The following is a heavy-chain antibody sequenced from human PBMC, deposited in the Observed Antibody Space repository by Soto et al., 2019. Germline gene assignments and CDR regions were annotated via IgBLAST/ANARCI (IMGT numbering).Heavy chain of an antibody. CDR1: GGSISSSSYY. CDR2: IYYSGST. CDR3: ARHAGGTFDY. Sequence: QLQLQESGPGLVKPSETLSLTCTVPGGSISSSSYYWGWIRQPPGKGLEWIGSIYYSGSTYYNPSLKSRVTISVDTPKNQVSREVGSVTAADRAVYYCARHAGGTFDYWGQGTLVTVSS. V-gene: IGHV4-39*01. J-gene: IGHJ4*02. D-gene: IGHD2-15*01.